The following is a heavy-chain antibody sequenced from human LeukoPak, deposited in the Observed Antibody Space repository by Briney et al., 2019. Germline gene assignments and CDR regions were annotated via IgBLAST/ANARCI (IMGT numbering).Heavy chain of an antibody. D-gene: IGHD4-23*01. Sequence: ASVKVSCKVSGYTLTELSMHWVRQAPGKGLEWMGGFDPEDGETIYAQKFQGRVTMTEDTSTDTAYMELSSLRSEDTAVYYCATCRDLRWCDAFDSWGQGTMVTVSS. V-gene: IGHV1-24*01. J-gene: IGHJ3*02. CDR3: ATCRDLRWCDAFDS. CDR2: FDPEDGET. CDR1: GYTLTELS.